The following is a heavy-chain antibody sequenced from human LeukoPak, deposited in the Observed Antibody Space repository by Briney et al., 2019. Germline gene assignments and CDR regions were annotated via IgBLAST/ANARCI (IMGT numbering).Heavy chain of an antibody. D-gene: IGHD3-9*01. J-gene: IGHJ4*02. CDR2: ITGSTGST. CDR3: ATQGAYNVLTGYYTLDY. CDR1: GFTFSSYA. V-gene: IGHV3-23*01. Sequence: GGSLRLSCAASGFTFSSYAMSWVRQAPGRGLEWVSSITGSTGSTSYADSVKGRFTISRDKSKNTLFLQVTSLRAEDTAVYYCATQGAYNVLTGYYTLDYWGQGTLVTVSS.